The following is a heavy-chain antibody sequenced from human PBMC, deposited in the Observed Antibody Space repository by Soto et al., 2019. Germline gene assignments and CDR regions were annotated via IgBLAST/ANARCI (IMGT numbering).Heavy chain of an antibody. CDR3: AGNRGSYALDF. V-gene: IGHV1-18*01. J-gene: IGHJ4*02. CDR1: GYTFTSYG. D-gene: IGHD1-26*01. CDR2: ISAYNGNT. Sequence: QVQLVQSGAEVKKPGASVKVSCKASGYTFTSYGISWVRQAPGQGLEWMGWISAYNGNTNYAQKLQGRVTMTTDTFTSTDYMELRSLRSDDTAVYYCAGNRGSYALDFWGQGTLVTVSS.